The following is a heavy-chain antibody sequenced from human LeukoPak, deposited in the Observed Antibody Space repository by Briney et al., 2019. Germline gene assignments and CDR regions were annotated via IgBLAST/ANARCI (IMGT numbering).Heavy chain of an antibody. J-gene: IGHJ4*02. CDR1: GYTFTNYA. Sequence: ASVKVSCKASGYTFTNYAMHWVRQAPGQGLEWMGWINTDNGNTKYLQKFQGRVTITRDTSATTIYMDLTSLRSEDTVVYYCALSYSSSWYYFDYWGQGTLVTVSS. V-gene: IGHV1-3*04. CDR3: ALSYSSSWYYFDY. CDR2: INTDNGNT. D-gene: IGHD6-13*01.